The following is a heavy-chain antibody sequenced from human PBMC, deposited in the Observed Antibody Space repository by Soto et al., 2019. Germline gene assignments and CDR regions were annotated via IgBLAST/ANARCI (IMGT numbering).Heavy chain of an antibody. D-gene: IGHD1-7*01. CDR2: ISWNGGST. Sequence: GGSLRLSCAASGFTFDDYGMSWVRQAPGKGLEWVSAISWNGGSTGYGDSVKGRFTISRDNAKNSLYLQMNSLRADDTALYHCARGKLSSARENAFDIWGQGTMVTVSS. CDR3: ARGKLSSARENAFDI. J-gene: IGHJ3*02. V-gene: IGHV3-20*01. CDR1: GFTFDDYG.